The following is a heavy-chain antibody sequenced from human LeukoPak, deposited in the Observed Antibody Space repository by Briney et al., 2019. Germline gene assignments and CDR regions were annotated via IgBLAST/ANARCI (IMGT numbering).Heavy chain of an antibody. CDR3: ASTPGYSSSWYYSYFDY. CDR1: GYILTDYY. D-gene: IGHD6-13*01. V-gene: IGHV1-2*02. CDR2: INPNSGDT. J-gene: IGHJ4*02. Sequence: ASVKVSCKASGYILTDYYMHWVRQAPGQGLEWMGWINPNSGDTNYAQKFQGRVTMTRDTSISTAYMELSRLRSDDTAVYYCASTPGYSSSWYYSYFDYWGQGTLVTVSS.